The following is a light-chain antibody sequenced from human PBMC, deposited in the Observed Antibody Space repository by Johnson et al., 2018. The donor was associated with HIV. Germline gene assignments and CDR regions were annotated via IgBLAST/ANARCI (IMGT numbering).Light chain of an antibody. Sequence: QSVLTQPPSVSAAPGQKVTISCSGSSSNIGNNYVSWYQQFPGTAPKLLIYENNKRPSGIPDRFSGSKSGTSATLGITGLQTGDEADYYCGTWDSSLSIYVFGIGTEVTVL. V-gene: IGLV1-51*02. CDR2: ENN. CDR1: SSNIGNNY. J-gene: IGLJ1*01. CDR3: GTWDSSLSIYV.